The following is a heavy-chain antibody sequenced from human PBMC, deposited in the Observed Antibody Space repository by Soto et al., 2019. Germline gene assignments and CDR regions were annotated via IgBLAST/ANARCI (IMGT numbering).Heavy chain of an antibody. CDR3: ASDSTVTDAFDI. V-gene: IGHV4-59*01. J-gene: IGHJ3*02. CDR2: IYYSGST. CDR1: GGSISSYY. D-gene: IGHD3-3*02. Sequence: QVQLQESGPGLVKPSETLSLTCTVSGGSISSYYWSWIRQPPGKGLEWIGYIYYSGSTNYNPSLKSRVPTXVXPSTTQRSLKLSSGTAADTAVYYCASDSTVTDAFDIWGQGTMVTVSP.